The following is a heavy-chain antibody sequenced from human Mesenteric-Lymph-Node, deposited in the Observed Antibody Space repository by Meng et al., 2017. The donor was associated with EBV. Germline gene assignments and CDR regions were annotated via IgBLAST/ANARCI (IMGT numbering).Heavy chain of an antibody. CDR2: IYAGYGNT. V-gene: IGHV1-3*01. CDR3: ARAFYGTYGSHFDY. CDR1: RYTFTSYD. J-gene: IGHJ4*02. D-gene: IGHD4-17*01. Sequence: QAPLWECGAEVKKPGAAVTFTCNASRYTFTSYDIHWARHAPEQALEWLVWIYAGYGNTKYSQTFQSRVIINRDTSASTAYMELITLRSEDTAVYYCARAFYGTYGSHFDYWGQGTLVTVSS.